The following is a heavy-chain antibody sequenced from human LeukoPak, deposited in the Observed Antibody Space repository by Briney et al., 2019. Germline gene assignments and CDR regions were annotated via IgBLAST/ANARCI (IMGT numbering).Heavy chain of an antibody. CDR3: ARAPAYYYDSSGYLSDAFDI. V-gene: IGHV4-30-4*01. J-gene: IGHJ3*02. CDR2: IYHSGST. CDR1: GGSISSGDYY. Sequence: SQTLSLTCTVSGGSISSGDYYWSWIRQPPGKGLEWIGYIYHSGSTYYNPSLKSRVTISVDRSKNQFSLKLSSVTAADTAVYYCARAPAYYYDSSGYLSDAFDIWGQGTMVTVSS. D-gene: IGHD3-22*01.